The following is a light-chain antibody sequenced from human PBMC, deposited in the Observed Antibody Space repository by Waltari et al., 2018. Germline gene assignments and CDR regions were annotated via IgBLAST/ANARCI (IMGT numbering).Light chain of an antibody. Sequence: SYVLTQPPSVSAAPGQTARITCGGNNLGSKSVHWYQQKPGQAPVLVVYDDSDRPSGIPERFSGSNSGNTATLTISRVEAGDEADYYCQVWDSSSDHVVIGGGTQLTVL. CDR1: NLGSKS. J-gene: IGLJ7*01. V-gene: IGLV3-21*02. CDR3: QVWDSSSDHVV. CDR2: DDS.